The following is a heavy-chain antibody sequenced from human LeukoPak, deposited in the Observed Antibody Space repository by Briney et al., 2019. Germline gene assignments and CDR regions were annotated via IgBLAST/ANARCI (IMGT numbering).Heavy chain of an antibody. D-gene: IGHD2-15*01. Sequence: ASVKVSCKASGYTFTSYAMHWVRRAPGQRLEWMGWINAGNGNTKYSQKFQGRVTITRDTSASTAYMELSSLRSEDTAVYYCARGDCSGGSCYFNRDYYYGMDVWGKGTTVTVSS. CDR3: ARGDCSGGSCYFNRDYYYGMDV. CDR1: GYTFTSYA. CDR2: INAGNGNT. V-gene: IGHV1-3*01. J-gene: IGHJ6*04.